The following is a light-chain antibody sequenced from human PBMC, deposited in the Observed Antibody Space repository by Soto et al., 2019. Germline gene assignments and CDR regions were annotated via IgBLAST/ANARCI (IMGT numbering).Light chain of an antibody. J-gene: IGLJ1*01. Sequence: QSVLTQPASVSGSPGQSITISCTGTSSDVSAYDYVSWYQQHPDKAPKLMIYEVSNRPSGVSNRFSGSKSVNTATLTISGLQAEDEADYYCSSYTSSSTRVFGTGTKVTVL. V-gene: IGLV2-14*03. CDR1: SSDVSAYDY. CDR2: EVS. CDR3: SSYTSSSTRV.